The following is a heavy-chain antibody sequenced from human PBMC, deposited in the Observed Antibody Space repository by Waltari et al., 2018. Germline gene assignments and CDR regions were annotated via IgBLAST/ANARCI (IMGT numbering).Heavy chain of an antibody. CDR1: GGSISSGSYY. Sequence: QVQLQESGPGLVKPSQTLSLTCTVSGGSISSGSYYWSWIRQPAGKGLEWIGRIYTSGSTNYHPSLKSLVTISVDTSKNQFSLKLSSVTAADTAVYYCARGSQWLVDPFDYWGQGTLVTVSS. J-gene: IGHJ4*02. CDR3: ARGSQWLVDPFDY. V-gene: IGHV4-61*02. CDR2: IYTSGST. D-gene: IGHD6-19*01.